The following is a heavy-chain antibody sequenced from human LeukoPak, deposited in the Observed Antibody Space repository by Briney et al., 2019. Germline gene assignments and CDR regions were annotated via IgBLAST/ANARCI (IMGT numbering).Heavy chain of an antibody. J-gene: IGHJ3*02. CDR2: MNYSGST. CDR1: GGSFSGYY. V-gene: IGHV4-34*01. Sequence: PSETLSLTCAVYGGSFSGYYWSWIRQPPGKGLEWIGEMNYSGSTNYNPSLKSRVIISVDTSKNQFSLKLSSVTAADTAVYYCARLSGSYLFRDLFRAFDSWGQGTMVTASS. D-gene: IGHD1-26*01. CDR3: ARLSGSYLFRDLFRAFDS.